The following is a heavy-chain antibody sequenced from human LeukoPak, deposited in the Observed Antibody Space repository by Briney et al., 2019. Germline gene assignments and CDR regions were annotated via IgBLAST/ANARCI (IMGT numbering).Heavy chain of an antibody. CDR2: IYPSGST. CDR3: ARRYIAVGHDYFDY. V-gene: IGHV4-38-2*02. Sequence: TSETLSLTCTVSGLSITGGHYWDWNRQPPGKGLEWIGSIYPSGSTYKNPSLKSRVTISIATSKNQFSLKLNSVTAADTAVYHCARRYIAVGHDYFDYWGQGTLVIVSS. J-gene: IGHJ4*02. D-gene: IGHD6-19*01. CDR1: GLSITGGHY.